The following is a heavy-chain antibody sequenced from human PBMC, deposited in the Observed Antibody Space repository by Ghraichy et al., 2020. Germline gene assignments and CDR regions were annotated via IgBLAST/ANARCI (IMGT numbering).Heavy chain of an antibody. J-gene: IGHJ5*02. CDR2: ISGSGSAI. D-gene: IGHD1-1*01. V-gene: IGHV3-48*02. CDR1: GFSFNTFS. Sequence: GGSLRLSCAASGFSFNTFSMNWVRQSPVKGLEWVSYISGSGSAIYYADSVKGRFTISRDNVNNSLFLQMNSLRDEDTAVYYCARSFGTIGTGGWFDPWGQGTRVTVSS. CDR3: ARSFGTIGTGGWFDP.